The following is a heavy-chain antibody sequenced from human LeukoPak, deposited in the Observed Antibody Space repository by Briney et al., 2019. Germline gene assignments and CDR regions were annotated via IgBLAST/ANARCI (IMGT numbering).Heavy chain of an antibody. CDR2: IKSKTDGGTT. CDR3: TTDLGYGDYFNG. V-gene: IGHV3-15*01. D-gene: IGHD4-17*01. J-gene: IGHJ4*02. CDR1: GFTFSKAW. Sequence: GGSLRLSCAASGFTFSKAWMSWVGQAPGKGLEWVGRIKSKTDGGTTDYAAPVKGRFTISRDDSKNTLYLQMNSLKTEDTAVYYCTTDLGYGDYFNGWGQGTLVTVSS.